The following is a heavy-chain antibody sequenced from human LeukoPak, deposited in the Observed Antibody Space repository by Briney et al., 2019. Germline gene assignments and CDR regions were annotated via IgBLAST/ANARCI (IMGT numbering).Heavy chain of an antibody. Sequence: GGSLRLSCAASGFILSDYYMSWIRQAPGKGLEWVAYISTNDRTTYYADSVKGRFTISRDNAKNSLFLQMNSLRAEDTAVYYCARVLRYCSGGNCYSGGLGYMDVWGKGTTVTISS. V-gene: IGHV3-11*01. D-gene: IGHD2-15*01. CDR3: ARVLRYCSGGNCYSGGLGYMDV. CDR2: ISTNDRTT. J-gene: IGHJ6*03. CDR1: GFILSDYY.